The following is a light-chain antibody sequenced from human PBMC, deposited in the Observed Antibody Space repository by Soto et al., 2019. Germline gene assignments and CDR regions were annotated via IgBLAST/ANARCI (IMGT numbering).Light chain of an antibody. Sequence: QSVLTQPASVSGSPGQAITISCTGTSSDVSAYKYVSWYQQHPGKAPKVMIYEVSNRPSGVSNRFSGSKSGNTASLTISGLQAEDEADYFCSSYSRSSTLFVFGTGTKVTV. V-gene: IGLV2-14*01. CDR3: SSYSRSSTLFV. J-gene: IGLJ1*01. CDR1: SSDVSAYKY. CDR2: EVS.